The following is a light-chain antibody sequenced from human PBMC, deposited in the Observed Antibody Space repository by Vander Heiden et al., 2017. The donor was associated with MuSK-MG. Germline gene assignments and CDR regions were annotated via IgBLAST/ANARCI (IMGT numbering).Light chain of an antibody. CDR1: QGISSA. Sequence: IQLTQSPSSLSASVGDRVTITCRASQGISSALAWYQQKPGKAPKLLIYDASSLESGVPSRFSGSGSGADFTLTISSLQPEDFAAYYCQQFKSYPITFGQGTRLEIK. J-gene: IGKJ5*01. CDR3: QQFKSYPIT. CDR2: DAS. V-gene: IGKV1-13*02.